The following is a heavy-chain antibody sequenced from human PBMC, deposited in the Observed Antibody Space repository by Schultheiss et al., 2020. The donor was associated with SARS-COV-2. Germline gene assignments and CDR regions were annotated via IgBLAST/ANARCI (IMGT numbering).Heavy chain of an antibody. CDR3: ARAERGYSYDNKYYYYMDV. J-gene: IGHJ6*03. Sequence: GGSLRLSCTASGFTFSSYSMYWVRQAPGKGLEYVSAITGNGGSTYYANSVKGRFTISRDNSKNTLYLQMGSLRVEDMGVYYCARAERGYSYDNKYYYYMDVWGTGTAVTVSS. D-gene: IGHD5-18*01. CDR1: GFTFSSYS. CDR2: ITGNGGST. V-gene: IGHV3-64*01.